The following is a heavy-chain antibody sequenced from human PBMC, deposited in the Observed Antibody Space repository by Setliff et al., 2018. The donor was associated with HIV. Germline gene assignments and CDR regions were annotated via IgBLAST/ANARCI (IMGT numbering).Heavy chain of an antibody. CDR3: ARGWQLELPGTYYYYMDV. J-gene: IGHJ6*03. CDR1: GGSISSHY. D-gene: IGHD1-7*01. Sequence: SETLSLTCSVSGGSISSHYWSWIRQPLGKGLEWIGNIYYSGSTKCNPSLKSRVTMSVETSKNQFSLNLSSVTAADTAVYYCARGWQLELPGTYYYYMDVWGKGTTVTVSS. CDR2: IYYSGST. V-gene: IGHV4-59*11.